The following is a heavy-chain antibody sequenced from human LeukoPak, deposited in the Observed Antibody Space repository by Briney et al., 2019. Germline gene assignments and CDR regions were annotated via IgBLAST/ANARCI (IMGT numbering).Heavy chain of an antibody. Sequence: PSETLSLTCTVSGGSVSSYYWSWIRQPPGKGLEWIGYIYYSGSTNYNPSLKSRVTISVDTSKNQFSLKLSSVTAADTAVYYCAREMNYSSSRGMDVWGKGTTVTVSS. CDR2: IYYSGST. V-gene: IGHV4-59*02. CDR3: AREMNYSSSRGMDV. D-gene: IGHD6-6*01. J-gene: IGHJ6*03. CDR1: GGSVSSYY.